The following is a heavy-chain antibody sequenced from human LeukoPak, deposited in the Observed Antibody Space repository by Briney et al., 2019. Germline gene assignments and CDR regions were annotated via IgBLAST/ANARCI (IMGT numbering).Heavy chain of an antibody. CDR1: GFTLNGYW. Sequence: GGSLGLSCAAPGFTLNGYWMHWVRQAPGKGLVWVSRINSDGSTTSYADSVKGRFTISRGNSKNTLYLQMNSLRAEDTAVYFCARVATGSYDWFDPWGQGTLVTVSS. V-gene: IGHV3-74*01. J-gene: IGHJ5*02. CDR2: INSDGSTT. D-gene: IGHD3-10*01. CDR3: ARVATGSYDWFDP.